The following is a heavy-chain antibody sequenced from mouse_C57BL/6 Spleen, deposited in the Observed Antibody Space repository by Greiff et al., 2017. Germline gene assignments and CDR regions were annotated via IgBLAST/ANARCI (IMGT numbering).Heavy chain of an antibody. CDR3: TRGDDYDWFAY. V-gene: IGHV1-15*01. D-gene: IGHD2-4*01. J-gene: IGHJ3*01. Sequence: QVQLKQSGAELVRPGASVTLSCKASGYTFTDYEMHWVKQTPVHGLEWIGGIDPETGGTAYNKKFKGKAILTADKSSSTAYMELRSLTSEDSAVYYCTRGDDYDWFAYWGQGTLVTVSA. CDR1: GYTFTDYE. CDR2: IDPETGGT.